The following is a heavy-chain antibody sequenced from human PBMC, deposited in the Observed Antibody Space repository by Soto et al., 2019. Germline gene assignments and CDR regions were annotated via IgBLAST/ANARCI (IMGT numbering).Heavy chain of an antibody. J-gene: IGHJ4*02. CDR1: GGSIISSNW. CDR2: IYHSGST. V-gene: IGHV4-4*02. CDR3: ARPDWSGSTSHFYFDY. Sequence: PSETLSLTCAVSGGSIISSNWWNWVRQPPGKGLEWIGEIYHSGSTYYKPSLKSRVAMSVDTSKNQFSLKLTSATAADTAVYYCARPDWSGSTSHFYFDYWGQGVLVTSPQ. D-gene: IGHD3-9*01.